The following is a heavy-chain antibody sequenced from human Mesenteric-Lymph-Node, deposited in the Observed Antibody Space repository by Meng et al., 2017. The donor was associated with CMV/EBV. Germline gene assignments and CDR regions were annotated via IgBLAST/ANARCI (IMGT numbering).Heavy chain of an antibody. J-gene: IGHJ4*02. CDR3: ARVQTDY. CDR1: GLTVSDNY. V-gene: IGHV3-66*01. Sequence: GESLKISCAVSGLTVSDNYMRWFRQAPGKGLEWVSVIYSGGSTYYSDSVKGRFTISRDNANKSLYLQMNNLRAEDTAVYYCARVQTDYWGQGTLVTVSS. CDR2: IYSGGST.